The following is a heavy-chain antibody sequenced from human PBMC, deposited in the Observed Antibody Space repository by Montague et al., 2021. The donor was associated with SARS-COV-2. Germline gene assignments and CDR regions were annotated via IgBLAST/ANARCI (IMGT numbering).Heavy chain of an antibody. D-gene: IGHD3-22*01. Sequence: SETLSLTCTVSGGSISSSSCYWGWNRQPPGKGLEWIGSIYYSGSTYYNPSLKSRVTISVDTSKNQFSLKLSSVTAADTAVYYCARHGKTRIAMIVVVIGYFDYWGQGTMVTVSS. CDR1: GGSISSSSCY. CDR3: ARHGKTRIAMIVVVIGYFDY. J-gene: IGHJ4*02. CDR2: IYYSGST. V-gene: IGHV4-39*01.